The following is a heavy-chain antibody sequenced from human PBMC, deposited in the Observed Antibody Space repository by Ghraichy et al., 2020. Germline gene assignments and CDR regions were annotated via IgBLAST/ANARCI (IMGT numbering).Heavy chain of an antibody. CDR3: ARQPAATMREFAFDY. D-gene: IGHD2-15*01. V-gene: IGHV4-39*01. Sequence: SETLSLTCTVSGDSISSSSFFWGWIRQPPGKGLDWIGSIYYSGSTYYNPSLKSRVTISVDTSKNQFSLKLSSVTVADTAVYWCARQPAATMREFAFDYWGQGTLVTLSS. J-gene: IGHJ4*02. CDR1: GDSISSSSFF. CDR2: IYYSGST.